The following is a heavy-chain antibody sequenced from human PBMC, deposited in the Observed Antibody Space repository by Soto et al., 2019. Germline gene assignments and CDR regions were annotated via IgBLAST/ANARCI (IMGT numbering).Heavy chain of an antibody. CDR3: ASIWFGDLKYYYGMDV. CDR1: GGSISSSSYY. V-gene: IGHV4-39*01. J-gene: IGHJ6*02. CDR2: IYYSGST. Sequence: SETLSLTCTVSGGSISSSSYYWGWIRQPQGKGLEWIGSIYYSGSTYYNPSLKSRVTISVDTSKNQFSLKLSSVTAADTAVYYCASIWFGDLKYYYGMDVWGQGTTVT. D-gene: IGHD3-10*01.